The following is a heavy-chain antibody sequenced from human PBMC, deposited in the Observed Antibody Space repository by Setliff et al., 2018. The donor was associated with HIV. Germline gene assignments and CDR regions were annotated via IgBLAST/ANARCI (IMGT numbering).Heavy chain of an antibody. V-gene: IGHV4-38-2*02. CDR1: GDFFSSDYY. J-gene: IGHJ3*02. CDR2: IYSNGGT. CDR3: ARPLTASYNFWGDAFAI. Sequence: PSETLSLTCTVSGDFFSSDYYWGWIRQSPGKGLEWIGYIYSNGGTNYNPSLRSRVTISVDTSKNQLSLKLTSVTAADTATYYCARPLTASYNFWGDAFAIWGQGTMVTVSS. D-gene: IGHD3-3*01.